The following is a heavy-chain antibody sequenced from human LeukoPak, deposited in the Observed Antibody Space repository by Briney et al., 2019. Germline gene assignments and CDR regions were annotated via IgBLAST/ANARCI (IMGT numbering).Heavy chain of an antibody. CDR1: GGSFSSYY. CDR3: AREPDSSGY. D-gene: IGHD3-22*01. V-gene: IGHV4-39*07. CDR2: IYYSGST. J-gene: IGHJ4*02. Sequence: SETLSLTCAVYGGSFSSYYWGWIRQLPGKGLEWIGSIYYSGSTYYNPSLKSRVTISVDTSKNQFSLKLSSVTAADTAVYYCAREPDSSGYWGQGTLVTVSS.